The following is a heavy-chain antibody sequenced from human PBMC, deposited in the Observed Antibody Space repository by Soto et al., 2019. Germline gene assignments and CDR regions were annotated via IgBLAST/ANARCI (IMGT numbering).Heavy chain of an antibody. CDR1: GGSISSYY. CDR3: ARLYRLDAFDI. J-gene: IGHJ3*02. V-gene: IGHV4-59*01. Sequence: SETLSLTCTVSGGSISSYYWSWIRQPPGKGLEWIGYIYYSGSTNYNPSLKSRVTISVDTSKNQFSLKLSSVTAADTAVYYCARLYRLDAFDIWGQGTMVTVSS. CDR2: IYYSGST.